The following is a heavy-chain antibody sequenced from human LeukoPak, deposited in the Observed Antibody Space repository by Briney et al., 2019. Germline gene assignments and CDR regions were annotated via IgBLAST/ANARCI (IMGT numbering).Heavy chain of an antibody. Sequence: ASVKVSCKVSGYTLTELSMHWVRQAPGKGLDWMGWMNPNSGNTGYAQKFQGRVTMTRNTSISTAYMELSSLRSEDTAVYYCARGGGYDFNWFDPWGQGTLVTVSS. CDR3: ARGGGYDFNWFDP. CDR2: MNPNSGNT. CDR1: GYTLTELS. J-gene: IGHJ5*02. V-gene: IGHV1-8*01. D-gene: IGHD5-12*01.